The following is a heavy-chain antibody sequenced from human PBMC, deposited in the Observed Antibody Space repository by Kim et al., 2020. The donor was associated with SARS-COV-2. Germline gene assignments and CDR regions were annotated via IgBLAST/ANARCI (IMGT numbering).Heavy chain of an antibody. CDR2: ISYDGTNK. CDR1: GFTFSTYA. D-gene: IGHD6-13*01. V-gene: IGHV3-30*04. J-gene: IGHJ4*02. CDR3: AREGGSSCDS. Sequence: GGSLRLSCAASGFTFSTYAMHWVRQAPGKGLEWVALISYDGTNKYYADSVKGRFTISRDNSKNTLYLQMNSLRAEDTAVYYCAREGGSSCDSWGQGTMVT.